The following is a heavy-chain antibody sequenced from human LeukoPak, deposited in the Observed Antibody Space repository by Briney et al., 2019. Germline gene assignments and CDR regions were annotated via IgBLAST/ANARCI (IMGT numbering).Heavy chain of an antibody. CDR1: GYTFTSYD. CDR2: MNPNSGNT. Sequence: GASVKVSCRASGYTFTSYDINWVRQATGQGLEWMGWMNPNSGNTGYAQKFQGRVTMTRNTSISTAYMELSSLRSEDTAVYYCARDLGDYGGNSGFFDFWGQGILVTVSS. D-gene: IGHD4-23*01. CDR3: ARDLGDYGGNSGFFDF. V-gene: IGHV1-8*01. J-gene: IGHJ4*02.